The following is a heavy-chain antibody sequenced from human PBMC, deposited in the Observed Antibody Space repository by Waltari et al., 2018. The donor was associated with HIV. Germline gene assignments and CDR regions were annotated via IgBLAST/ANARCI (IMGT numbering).Heavy chain of an antibody. CDR2: INSSGST. D-gene: IGHD4-17*01. CDR3: ARDHDYADSFYFYYGMDV. V-gene: IGHV4-4*07. Sequence: QVQLQESGPGLVKPSETLSLTCTVSGGSISSSYWSWIRQPVGKGLEWIGRINSSGSTNYNPALKSRVTMSVDTSKKQFSLNLNSVTAADTAVYYCARDHDYADSFYFYYGMDVWGQGTTVTVSS. J-gene: IGHJ6*02. CDR1: GGSISSSY.